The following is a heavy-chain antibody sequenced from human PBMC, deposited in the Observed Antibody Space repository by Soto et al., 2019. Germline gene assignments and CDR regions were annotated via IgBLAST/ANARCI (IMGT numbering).Heavy chain of an antibody. Sequence: EVQLVESGGGLVQPGRSLRLSCAASGFRFSDYSMNWVRQAPGKGLEWISYISAGSATMYYADSVKGRFTISRDNAENSXYXXMNSLRDDDTAVYYCARDIIPQYCGPDNCFGALDYWGQGTLVTVSS. D-gene: IGHD2-21*01. CDR1: GFRFSDYS. J-gene: IGHJ4*02. CDR2: ISAGSATM. V-gene: IGHV3-48*02. CDR3: ARDIIPQYCGPDNCFGALDY.